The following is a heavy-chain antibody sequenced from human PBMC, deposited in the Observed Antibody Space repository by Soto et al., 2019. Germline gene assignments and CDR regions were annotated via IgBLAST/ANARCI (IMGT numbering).Heavy chain of an antibody. Sequence: EVQVVESGGGLVQPGRSLRLSCAASGFSFDDYAMHWVRQAPGKGLEWVSGISWNSGTIGYADSVKGRFTISRDNXKNPRYLQMNSLRAEDTALYYCAKSTGGTANGMGVWGQGTTVTVSS. CDR1: GFSFDDYA. J-gene: IGHJ6*02. CDR3: AKSTGGTANGMGV. D-gene: IGHD2-8*02. CDR2: ISWNSGTI. V-gene: IGHV3-9*01.